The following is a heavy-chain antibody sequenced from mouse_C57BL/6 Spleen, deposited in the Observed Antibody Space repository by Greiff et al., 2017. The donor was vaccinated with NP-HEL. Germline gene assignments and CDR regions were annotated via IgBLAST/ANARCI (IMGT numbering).Heavy chain of an antibody. CDR1: GFSFNTYA. Sequence: EAGGGLVQPKGSLKLSCAASGFSFNTYAMNWVRQAPGKGLEWVARIRSKSNNYATYYADSVKDRFTISRDDSESMLYLQMNNLKTEDTAMYYCVRQGYYGSREGFDYWGQGTTLTVSS. CDR2: IRSKSNNYAT. V-gene: IGHV10-1*01. J-gene: IGHJ2*01. D-gene: IGHD1-1*01. CDR3: VRQGYYGSREGFDY.